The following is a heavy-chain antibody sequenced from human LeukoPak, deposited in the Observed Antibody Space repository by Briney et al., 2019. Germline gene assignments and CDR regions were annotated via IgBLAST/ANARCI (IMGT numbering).Heavy chain of an antibody. D-gene: IGHD6-19*01. CDR2: IYSGGGS. CDR1: GFNVSTNY. V-gene: IGHV3-66*01. J-gene: IGHJ4*02. Sequence: GGSLRLSCAASGFNVSTNYMSWVRQAPGKGLMWLSVIYSGGGSNYAESVKGRFTISRDTSKNTLFLQMNNLRAEDTAVYYCARVGYSSGWYRNWGQGTLVTVSSGESSQGAAPIDYWGQGTLVTVSS. CDR3: ARVGYSSGWYRNWGQGTLVTVSSGESSQGAAPIDY.